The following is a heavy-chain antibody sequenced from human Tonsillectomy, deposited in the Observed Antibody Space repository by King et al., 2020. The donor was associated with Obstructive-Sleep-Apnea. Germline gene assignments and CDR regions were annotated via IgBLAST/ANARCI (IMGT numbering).Heavy chain of an antibody. CDR1: GGSISSSAYY. D-gene: IGHD3-22*01. J-gene: IGHJ4*02. CDR2: IYYSGSS. V-gene: IGHV4-30-4*01. CDR3: ATNYDGIGYPKYYFDY. Sequence: QLQESGPGLVKPSQTLSLTCTVSGGSISSSAYYWSWIRQPPGKGLEWIGYIYYSGSSYYNPSLKSRITISVDTSKNQFSLKLSSVTAADTALYYCATNYDGIGYPKYYFDYWGQGTLVTVSS.